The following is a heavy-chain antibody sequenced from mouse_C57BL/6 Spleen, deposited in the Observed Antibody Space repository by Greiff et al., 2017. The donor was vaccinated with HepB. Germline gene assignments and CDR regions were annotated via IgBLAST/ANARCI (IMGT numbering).Heavy chain of an antibody. CDR3: ARDGDWTAWFAY. Sequence: EVQGVESGGGLVKPGGSLKLSCAASGFTFSSYAMSWVRQTPEKRLEWVATISDGGSYTYYPDNVKGRFTISRDNAKNNLYLQMSHLKSEDTAMYYCARDGDWTAWFAYWGQGTLVTVSA. CDR1: GFTFSSYA. J-gene: IGHJ3*01. CDR2: ISDGGSYT. V-gene: IGHV5-4*01. D-gene: IGHD3-3*01.